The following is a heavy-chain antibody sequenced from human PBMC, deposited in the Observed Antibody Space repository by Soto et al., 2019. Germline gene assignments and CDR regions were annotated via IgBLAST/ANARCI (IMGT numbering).Heavy chain of an antibody. Sequence: VASVKVSCKASGYTFTSYAMHWVRQAPGKGLEWMGGFDPEDGETIYAQKFQGRVTMTEDTSTDTAYMELSSLRSEDTAVYYCATRWSPDYYYYMDVWGKGTTVTVSS. CDR3: ATRWSPDYYYYMDV. CDR2: FDPEDGET. D-gene: IGHD2-15*01. J-gene: IGHJ6*03. CDR1: GYTFTSYA. V-gene: IGHV1-24*01.